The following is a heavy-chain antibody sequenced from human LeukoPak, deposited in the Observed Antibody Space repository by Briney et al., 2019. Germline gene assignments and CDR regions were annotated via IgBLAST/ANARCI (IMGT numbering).Heavy chain of an antibody. J-gene: IGHJ4*02. D-gene: IGHD1-26*01. Sequence: GGSLRLSCAASGFTFSSYAMSWVRQAPGKGLEWVSAISGSGGSTYYADSVKGRFTISRENSKNTLYLQMNSLRAEDTAVCYCAKDREWWELLLSVRSGFDYWGQGTLVTVSS. CDR3: AKDREWWELLLSVRSGFDY. V-gene: IGHV3-23*01. CDR1: GFTFSSYA. CDR2: ISGSGGST.